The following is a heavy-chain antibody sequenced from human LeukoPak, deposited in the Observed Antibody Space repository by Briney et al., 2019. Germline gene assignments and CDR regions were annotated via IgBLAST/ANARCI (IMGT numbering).Heavy chain of an antibody. CDR1: GFTFSSYA. J-gene: IGHJ4*02. CDR2: ISGSGDTT. Sequence: GGSLRLSCAASGFTFSSYAMSWVRQAPGKGLGWVSAISGSGDTTYYAASVKGRFTISRDNSKNTLYLQMNSLRAEDTAVYYCAKDIDLDYYYGSGSYPFDYWGQGTLVTVSS. D-gene: IGHD3-10*01. V-gene: IGHV3-23*01. CDR3: AKDIDLDYYYGSGSYPFDY.